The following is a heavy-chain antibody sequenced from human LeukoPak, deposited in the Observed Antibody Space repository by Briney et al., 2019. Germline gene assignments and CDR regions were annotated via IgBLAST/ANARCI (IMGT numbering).Heavy chain of an antibody. CDR1: GASIRSGDYY. J-gene: IGHJ3*02. V-gene: IGHV4-30-4*01. CDR2: IYYSGST. CDR3: ARESYSYGLDDDAFDI. Sequence: PSQTLSLTCTVSGASIRSGDYYWSWIRQPPGKGLEWIGYIYYSGSTYYNPSLKSRVTISVDTSKNQFSLKLSSVTAADTAVYYCARESYSYGLDDDAFDIWGQGTMVTVS. D-gene: IGHD5-18*01.